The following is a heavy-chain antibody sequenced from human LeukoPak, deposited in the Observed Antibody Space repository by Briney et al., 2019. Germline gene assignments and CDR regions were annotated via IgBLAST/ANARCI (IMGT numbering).Heavy chain of an antibody. V-gene: IGHV4-61*02. CDR2: MYTSGST. Sequence: SSETLSLTCTVSGGSISSGSYYWSWIRQPAGQGLEYIGRMYTSGSTNYNPSLKSRVTISVDTSKNQFSLKLSSVTAADTAVYYCARTPFISPHLGRGYSGYVSTGAYFQHWGQGTLVTVSS. J-gene: IGHJ1*01. CDR3: ARTPFISPHLGRGYSGYVSTGAYFQH. CDR1: GGSISSGSYY. D-gene: IGHD5-12*01.